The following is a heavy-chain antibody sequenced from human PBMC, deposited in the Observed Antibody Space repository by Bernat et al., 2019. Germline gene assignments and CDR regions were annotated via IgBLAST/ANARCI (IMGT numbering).Heavy chain of an antibody. Sequence: KEEGSVLGKGREKRTTNGRGPGFSLSNARRGGRGRGKERGKALEWLAHIGANDEKSYSTSLKSRLTISKDTSKSQVVLTMTNMDPVDTATYYCARHYYYDSSGYYDAFDIWGQGTMVTVSS. V-gene: IGHV2-26*01. D-gene: IGHD3-22*01. CDR2: IGANDEK. J-gene: IGHJ3*02. CDR1: GFSLSNARRG. CDR3: ARHYYYDSSGYYDAFDI.